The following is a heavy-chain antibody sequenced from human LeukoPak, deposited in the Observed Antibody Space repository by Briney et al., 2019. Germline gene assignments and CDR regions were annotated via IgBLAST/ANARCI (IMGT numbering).Heavy chain of an antibody. CDR2: MNPNSGNT. CDR3: AREGYYYDSSGPADDY. Sequence: ASVKVSCKASGGTFSSYAISWVRQATGQGLEWMGWMNPNSGNTGYAQKFQGRVTMTRNTSISTAYMELSSLRSEDTAVYYCAREGYYYDSSGPADDYWGQGTLVTVSS. V-gene: IGHV1-8*02. J-gene: IGHJ4*02. CDR1: GGTFSSYA. D-gene: IGHD3-22*01.